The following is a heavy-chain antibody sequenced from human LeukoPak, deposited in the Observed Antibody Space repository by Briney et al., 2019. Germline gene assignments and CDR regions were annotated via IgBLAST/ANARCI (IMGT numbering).Heavy chain of an antibody. CDR1: GGSISSSSYY. D-gene: IGHD6-13*01. V-gene: IGHV4-61*01. CDR3: AKAEYSSSWPHAFDI. Sequence: SETLSLTCTVSGGSISSSSYYWSWIRQPPGKGLEWIGYIYYSGSTNYNPSLKSRVTISVDTSKNQFSLKLSSVTAADTAVYYCAKAEYSSSWPHAFDIWGQGTMVTVSS. J-gene: IGHJ3*02. CDR2: IYYSGST.